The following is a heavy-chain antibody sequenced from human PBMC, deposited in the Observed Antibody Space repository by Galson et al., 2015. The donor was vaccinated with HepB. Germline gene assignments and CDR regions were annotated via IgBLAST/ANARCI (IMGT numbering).Heavy chain of an antibody. CDR3: AESYSKVGGWLDP. D-gene: IGHD4-11*01. CDR1: GYSFTTYY. Sequence: SVKVSCKASGYSFTTYYMHWVRQAPGQGLEWMGIINPSGGSTTYTQKFQGRVTMTRDTSTSTIYMELSSLRSEDTAVYYCAESYSKVGGWLDPWGQGTLVTVSS. J-gene: IGHJ5*02. CDR2: INPSGGST. V-gene: IGHV1-46*03.